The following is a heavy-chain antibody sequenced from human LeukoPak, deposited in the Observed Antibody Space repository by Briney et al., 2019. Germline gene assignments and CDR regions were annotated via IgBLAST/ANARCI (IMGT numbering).Heavy chain of an antibody. Sequence: GGSLRLSCAASGFTFSSYGMHWVRQAPGKGLEWVSAISGSGGSTYYADSVKGRFTISRDNSKNTLYLQMNSLRAEDTAVYYCAKDPPDPYYYYYMDVWGKGTTVTVSS. CDR3: AKDPPDPYYYYYMDV. J-gene: IGHJ6*03. V-gene: IGHV3-23*01. CDR1: GFTFSSYG. CDR2: ISGSGGST.